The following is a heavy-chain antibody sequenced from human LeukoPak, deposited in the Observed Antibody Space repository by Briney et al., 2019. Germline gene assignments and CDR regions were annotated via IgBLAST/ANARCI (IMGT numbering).Heavy chain of an antibody. CDR1: GYTFTSYY. CDR3: ARGPERRTASRGGAFDI. Sequence: GASVKVSCKASGYTFTSYYMHWVRQAPGQGLEWMGIINPSGGSTSYAQKFQGRVTMTRDMSTSTVYMELSSLRSEDTAVYYCARGPERRTASRGGAFDIWGQGTMVTVSS. D-gene: IGHD1-1*01. J-gene: IGHJ3*02. V-gene: IGHV1-46*01. CDR2: INPSGGST.